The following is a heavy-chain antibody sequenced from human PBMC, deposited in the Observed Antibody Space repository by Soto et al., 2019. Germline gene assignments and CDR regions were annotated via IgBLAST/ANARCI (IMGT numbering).Heavy chain of an antibody. Sequence: QAQLVESGGGLVQPGGSLRLSCAASGFTFTDYYMSWVRQAPGKGLEWLSYISQTSTYTTYADSVRGRFTISRDNAKNSLFLQMNSLRVEDTAVYYCTTAERGKTGTRIWGRGTLVTVSS. CDR3: TTAERGKTGTRI. D-gene: IGHD1-1*01. J-gene: IGHJ4*02. CDR2: ISQTSTYT. CDR1: GFTFTDYY. V-gene: IGHV3-11*06.